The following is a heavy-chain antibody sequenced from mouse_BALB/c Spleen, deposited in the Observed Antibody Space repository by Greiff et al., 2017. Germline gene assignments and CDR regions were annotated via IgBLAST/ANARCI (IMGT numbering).Heavy chain of an antibody. CDR1: GYTFTDYW. CDR2: IDTSDSYT. Sequence: QVQLQQPGAELVMPGASVKMSCKASGYTFTDYWMHWVKQRPGQGLEWIGAIDTSDSYTSYNQKFKGKATLTVDESSSTAYMQLSSLTSEDSAVYYCARREGSGAMDYWGQGTSVTVSS. V-gene: IGHV1-69*01. CDR3: ARREGSGAMDY. J-gene: IGHJ4*01. D-gene: IGHD1-1*01.